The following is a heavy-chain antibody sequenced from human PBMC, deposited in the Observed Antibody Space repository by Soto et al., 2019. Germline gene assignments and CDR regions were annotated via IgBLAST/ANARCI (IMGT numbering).Heavy chain of an antibody. V-gene: IGHV3-74*01. CDR1: GFTFSSYW. CDR3: ARGYCSGGGCYHLGY. Sequence: EVQLVESGGGLVQPGGSLRLSCAASGFTFSSYWMHWVRQAPGKGLVWVSRINSDGSSTSYADSVKGRFTISRDNAKNTLYLQMNSLRAEDTAVYYCARGYCSGGGCYHLGYWGQGTLVTVSS. J-gene: IGHJ4*02. D-gene: IGHD2-15*01. CDR2: INSDGSST.